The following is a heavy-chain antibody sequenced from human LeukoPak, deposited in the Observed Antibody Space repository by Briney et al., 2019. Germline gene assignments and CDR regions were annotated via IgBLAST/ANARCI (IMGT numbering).Heavy chain of an antibody. CDR2: ISNIGNHI. CDR3: ARDQGPITGTYDVFDY. Sequence: GGSLRLSCAASGFTFSSYTMNWVRQAPGKGLEWVSSISNIGNHIYYADSVKGRFTISRDNAKNSLYLQMNSLRAEDTAVYYCARDQGPITGTYDVFDYWGQGTLVTVSS. D-gene: IGHD1-26*01. V-gene: IGHV3-21*01. CDR1: GFTFSSYT. J-gene: IGHJ4*02.